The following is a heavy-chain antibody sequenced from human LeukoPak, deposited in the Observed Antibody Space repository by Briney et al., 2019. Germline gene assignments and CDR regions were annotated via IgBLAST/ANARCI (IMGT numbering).Heavy chain of an antibody. CDR1: GGSISSGGYY. Sequence: SETLSLTCTVSGGSISSGGYYWSWIRQHPGKGLEWIGYIYYSGSTYYNPSLKSRVTISVDTSKNQFSLKLSSVTAADTAVYYCARGSYYYDSSGYYYVNYFDYWGQGTLVTVSS. CDR2: IYYSGST. J-gene: IGHJ4*02. D-gene: IGHD3-22*01. V-gene: IGHV4-61*08. CDR3: ARGSYYYDSSGYYYVNYFDY.